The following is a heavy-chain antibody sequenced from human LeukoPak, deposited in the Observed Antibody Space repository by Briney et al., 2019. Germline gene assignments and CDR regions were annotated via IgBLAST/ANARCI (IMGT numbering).Heavy chain of an antibody. V-gene: IGHV4-39*01. D-gene: IGHD3-22*01. CDR3: ARQRWGHSYYYDSSGYRYYFDY. CDR1: GGSISSSSYY. J-gene: IGHJ4*02. Sequence: PSETLSLTCTVSGGSISSSSYYWGWIRQPPGKGLEWIGSIYYSGSTYYNPSLKSRVTISVDTSKNQFSLKLSSVTAADTAVYYCARQRWGHSYYYDSSGYRYYFDYWGQGTLVTVSS. CDR2: IYYSGST.